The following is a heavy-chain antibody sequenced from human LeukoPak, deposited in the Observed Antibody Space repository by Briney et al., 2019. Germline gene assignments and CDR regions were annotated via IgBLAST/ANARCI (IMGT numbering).Heavy chain of an antibody. CDR3: EAAGGSNWYIY. J-gene: IGHJ4*02. Sequence: SVKVSCTASGDNFNNYVISWVRQAPGQGLTWMGGIIPVFGTVKYAQKFQGRVTITADESTSTAYMELDRLKSSDTALYFCEAAGGSNWYIYWSQGTRVTVSS. D-gene: IGHD6-13*01. V-gene: IGHV1-69*13. CDR1: GDNFNNYV. CDR2: IIPVFGTV.